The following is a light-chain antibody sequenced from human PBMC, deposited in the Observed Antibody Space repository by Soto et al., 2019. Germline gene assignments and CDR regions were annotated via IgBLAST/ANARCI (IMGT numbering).Light chain of an antibody. CDR3: SSSTDSTNYV. Sequence: QSVLTQPAAVSGSPGQSITISCTGTSSDLAIYNYVSWYQQQPGKAPKLMIYQVTNRPSGVSNRFSGSRSGNTASLTISGLQAEDEADYYCSSSTDSTNYVLGTGTEVTVL. V-gene: IGLV2-14*01. CDR1: SSDLAIYNY. J-gene: IGLJ1*01. CDR2: QVT.